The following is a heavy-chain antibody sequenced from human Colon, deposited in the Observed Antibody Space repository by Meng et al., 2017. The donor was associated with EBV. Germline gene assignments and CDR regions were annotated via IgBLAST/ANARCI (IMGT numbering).Heavy chain of an antibody. Sequence: RLQLSSPGLVKPSQTLSLTCTVSGGSINSGDYYWSWIRQPPGKGLEWIGYIYYTGSTYYNPSLKSRVTISMDTSKNQFSLRLSSVTAADTAVYYCARNYYFDYWGQGTLVTVSS. CDR1: GGSINSGDYY. V-gene: IGHV4-30-4*01. CDR2: IYYTGST. CDR3: ARNYYFDY. J-gene: IGHJ4*02.